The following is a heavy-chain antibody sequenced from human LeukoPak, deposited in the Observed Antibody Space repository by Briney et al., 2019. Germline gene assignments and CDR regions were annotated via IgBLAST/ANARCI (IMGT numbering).Heavy chain of an antibody. V-gene: IGHV1-24*01. CDR2: FDPEDGET. J-gene: IGHJ3*02. D-gene: IGHD6-19*01. Sequence: ASVKVSCKVSGYTLTELSMHWVRQAPGKGLEWMGGFDPEDGETIYAQKFQGRVTTTEDTSTDTAYMELSSLRSEDTAVYYCATRKQWLVRGAFDIWGQGTMVTVSS. CDR3: ATRKQWLVRGAFDI. CDR1: GYTLTELS.